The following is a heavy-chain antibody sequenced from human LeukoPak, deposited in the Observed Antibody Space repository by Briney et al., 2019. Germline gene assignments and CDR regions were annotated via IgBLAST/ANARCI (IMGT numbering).Heavy chain of an antibody. Sequence: ASVKVSCKASGGTFSSYAISWVRQAPGQGLEWMGGIIPIFGTANYAQKFQGRVTITADESTSTAYMELSSLRSEDTAVYYCARSRTMVRGVPHYWGQGTLVTVSS. D-gene: IGHD3-10*01. J-gene: IGHJ4*02. V-gene: IGHV1-69*13. CDR1: GGTFSSYA. CDR3: ARSRTMVRGVPHY. CDR2: IIPIFGTA.